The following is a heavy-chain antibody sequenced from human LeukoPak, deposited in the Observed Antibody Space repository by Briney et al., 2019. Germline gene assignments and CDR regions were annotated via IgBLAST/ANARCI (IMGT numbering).Heavy chain of an antibody. J-gene: IGHJ4*02. CDR2: ISWNSGSI. V-gene: IGHV3-9*01. CDR3: AKDRGFGVPVYYFDY. Sequence: GGSLRLSCAASGFTFDDYAMHWVRQAPGKGLEWVSGISWNSGSIGYADSVKGRFTISRDNAKNSPYLQMNSLRAEDTALYYCAKDRGFGVPVYYFDYWGQGTLVTVSS. D-gene: IGHD3-10*01. CDR1: GFTFDDYA.